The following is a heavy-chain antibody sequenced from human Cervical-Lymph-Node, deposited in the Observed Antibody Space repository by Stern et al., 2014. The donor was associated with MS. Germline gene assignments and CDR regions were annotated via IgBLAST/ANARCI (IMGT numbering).Heavy chain of an antibody. CDR2: INPRGGAT. D-gene: IGHD6-13*01. Sequence: QDQLVQSGAEVKKPGASVKVSCMPSGYTFSDYYIHWVRQAPGQGLEWMGRINPRGGATDYAQKFQGRVTMTKDTSISTAYMELSRLGSDDTAVYYCARSYSSSWPLDFWGQGSLVTVSP. J-gene: IGHJ4*02. V-gene: IGHV1-2*06. CDR1: GYTFSDYY. CDR3: ARSYSSSWPLDF.